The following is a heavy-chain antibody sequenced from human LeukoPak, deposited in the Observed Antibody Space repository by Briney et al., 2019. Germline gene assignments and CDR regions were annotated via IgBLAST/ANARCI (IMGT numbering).Heavy chain of an antibody. CDR1: GFTFSIYS. J-gene: IGHJ3*02. CDR3: ARGRDGYTIDVSDI. CDR2: ISSSSTTI. D-gene: IGHD5-24*01. V-gene: IGHV3-48*01. Sequence: GGSLRLSCAAPGFTFSIYSMNWVRQAPGKGLEWVSYISSSSTTIYYADSVRGRFTISRDNAKNSLYLQMNSLRAEDTAVYYCARGRDGYTIDVSDIWGQGTMVTVSS.